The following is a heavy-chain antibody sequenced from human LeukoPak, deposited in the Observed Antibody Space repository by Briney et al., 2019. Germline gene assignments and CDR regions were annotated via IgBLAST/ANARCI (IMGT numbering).Heavy chain of an antibody. CDR1: GGSISSSSYY. Sequence: SKTLSLTCTVSGGSISSSSYYWGWIRQPPGKGLEWIGSIYYSGSTYYNPSLKSRVTISVDTSKNQFSLKLSSVTAADTAVYYCARRRLDGDAFDIWGQGTMVTVSS. CDR2: IYYSGST. CDR3: ARRRLDGDAFDI. D-gene: IGHD3-9*01. J-gene: IGHJ3*02. V-gene: IGHV4-39*01.